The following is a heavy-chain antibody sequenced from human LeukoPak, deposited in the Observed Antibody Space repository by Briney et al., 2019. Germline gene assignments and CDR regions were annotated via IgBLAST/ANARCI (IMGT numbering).Heavy chain of an antibody. CDR1: GFTFSSYW. D-gene: IGHD3-22*01. V-gene: IGHV3-7*01. CDR2: IKQDGSEK. J-gene: IGHJ4*02. CDR3: ARGRYYYDRSGPMQVVYFDY. Sequence: GGSLRLSCAASGFTFSSYWMSWVRQAPGKGLEWVANIKQDGSEKYYVDSVKGRFTISRDNAKNSLYLQMNSLRAEDTAVYYCARGRYYYDRSGPMQVVYFDYWGQGTLVTVSS.